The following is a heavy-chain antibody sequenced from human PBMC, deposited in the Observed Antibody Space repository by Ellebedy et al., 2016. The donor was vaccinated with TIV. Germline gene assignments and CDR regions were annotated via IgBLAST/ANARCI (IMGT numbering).Heavy chain of an antibody. Sequence: PGGSLRLSCAASGFTFSSYWMSWVRQAPGKGLEWVAKIKQDGSEKHYVDSVKGRFTIFRDNAKNSLYLQMNSLGAEDTAVYYCVRVKPAAAVFDYWGQGTVVTVSS. CDR2: IKQDGSEK. V-gene: IGHV3-7*03. CDR3: VRVKPAAAVFDY. CDR1: GFTFSSYW. J-gene: IGHJ4*02. D-gene: IGHD6-13*01.